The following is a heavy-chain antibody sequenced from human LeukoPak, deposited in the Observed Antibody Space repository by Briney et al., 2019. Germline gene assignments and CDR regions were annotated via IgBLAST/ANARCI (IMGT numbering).Heavy chain of an antibody. J-gene: IGHJ3*02. V-gene: IGHV4-39*02. CDR2: IYYSGST. CDR1: GGSISSSSYY. CDR3: ARDPQTDAFDI. Sequence: KPSETLSLTCTVSGGSISSSSYYWGWIRQPPGKGLEWIGSIYYSGSTYYNPSLKSRVTISVDTSKNQFSLKLSSVTAADTAVYYCARDPQTDAFDIWGQGTMVTVSS.